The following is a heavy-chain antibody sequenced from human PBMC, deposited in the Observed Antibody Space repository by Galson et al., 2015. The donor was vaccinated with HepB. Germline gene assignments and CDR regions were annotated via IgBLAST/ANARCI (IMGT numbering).Heavy chain of an antibody. CDR2: IDPDGTTT. Sequence: SLRLSCAASGFMFSTYWMQWVRQAPGKGLVWVSLIDPDGTTTDYADSVRGRFIISRDNAKNTMSLQMNNLRAEDMGVYYCVRDSGTYPGYYDFWGQGTLVTVPS. CDR3: VRDSGTYPGYYDF. J-gene: IGHJ4*02. CDR1: GFMFSTYW. D-gene: IGHD1-26*01. V-gene: IGHV3-74*01.